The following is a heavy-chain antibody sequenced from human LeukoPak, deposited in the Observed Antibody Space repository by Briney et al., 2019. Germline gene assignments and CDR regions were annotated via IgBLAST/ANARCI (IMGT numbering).Heavy chain of an antibody. Sequence: PGRSLRLSCAASGFTFSSYGIHWVRQAPGKGLEWVAVISYDGSNKYYADSVKGRFTISRDNSKNTLYLQMNSLRAEDTAVYYCAKDLGAAAGTDYWGQGTPVTVSS. CDR1: GFTFSSYG. CDR2: ISYDGSNK. D-gene: IGHD6-13*01. J-gene: IGHJ4*02. V-gene: IGHV3-30*18. CDR3: AKDLGAAAGTDY.